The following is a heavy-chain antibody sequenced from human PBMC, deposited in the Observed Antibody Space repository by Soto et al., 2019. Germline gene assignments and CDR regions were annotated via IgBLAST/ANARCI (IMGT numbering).Heavy chain of an antibody. CDR2: ISYSGST. V-gene: IGHV4-30-4*01. J-gene: IGHJ4*02. Sequence: LSLTCTVSGGSISSGGYYWSWIRQHPGTGLEWIGHISYSGSTYYNPSLKSRVTISVDTSKNQFSLKLSSVTAADTAVYYCARHTPAISISDHWGQGTLVTVSS. CDR3: ARHTPAISISDH. D-gene: IGHD2-15*01. CDR1: GGSISSGGYY.